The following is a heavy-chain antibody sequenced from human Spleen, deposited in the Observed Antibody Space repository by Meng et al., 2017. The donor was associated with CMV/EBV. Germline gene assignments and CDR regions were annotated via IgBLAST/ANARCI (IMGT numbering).Heavy chain of an antibody. CDR2: IYYSGNT. CDR3: VVGYCTSTICHGWFDP. Sequence: SISSSNYYWGWIRQPPGKRLEWIGNIYYSGNTYYNPSLESRVTISKDRSKNQFSLNVPSVTAADTAVYYCVVGYCTSTICHGWFDPWGQGTLVTVSS. V-gene: IGHV4-39*07. D-gene: IGHD2-2*01. CDR1: SISSSNYY. J-gene: IGHJ5*02.